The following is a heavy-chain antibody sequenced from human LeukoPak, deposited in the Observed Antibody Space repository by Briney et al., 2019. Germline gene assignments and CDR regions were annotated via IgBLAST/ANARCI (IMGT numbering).Heavy chain of an antibody. CDR1: GFTFSSYE. D-gene: IGHD3-10*01. CDR2: ISSSGSTI. CDR3: ARARITETRYYHYGMDV. Sequence: GGTLRLSCAASGFTFSSYEMNWVRQAPGKGLEGVSYISSSGSTIYYADSVKDRFTIYRDNTKNSLYLQMNSLRPEDTAVYYCARARITETRYYHYGMDVWGQGTTVTVSS. J-gene: IGHJ6*02. V-gene: IGHV3-48*03.